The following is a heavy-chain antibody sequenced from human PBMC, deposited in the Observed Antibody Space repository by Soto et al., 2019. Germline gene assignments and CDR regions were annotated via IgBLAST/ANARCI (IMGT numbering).Heavy chain of an antibody. J-gene: IGHJ4*02. CDR3: AKAYCSGGSCYSDY. Sequence: QVQLVESGGGVVQPGRSLRLSCAASGFPFSSYGMHWVRQAPGKALEWVALISYDGSNKYYADSVKGRFTISRDNSKNTLYLQMNSLRAEDTAVYYCAKAYCSGGSCYSDYWGQGTLVTVSS. CDR2: ISYDGSNK. CDR1: GFPFSSYG. V-gene: IGHV3-30*18. D-gene: IGHD2-15*01.